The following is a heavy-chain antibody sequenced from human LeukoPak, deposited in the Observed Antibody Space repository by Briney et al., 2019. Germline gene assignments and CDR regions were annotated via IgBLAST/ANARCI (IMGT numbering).Heavy chain of an antibody. CDR2: TTDNGRKT. CDR1: GLTFSSYA. V-gene: IGHV3-23*01. D-gene: IGHD3-10*01. Sequence: GGSLRLSCAASGLTFSSYAMNWVRQASGKGLEWVSGTTDNGRKTYYADSVKGRFSISRDNSKNTLYLQMSDLRAEDTAVYYCAKITMATTPNYWGQGTLVTVSS. J-gene: IGHJ4*02. CDR3: AKITMATTPNY.